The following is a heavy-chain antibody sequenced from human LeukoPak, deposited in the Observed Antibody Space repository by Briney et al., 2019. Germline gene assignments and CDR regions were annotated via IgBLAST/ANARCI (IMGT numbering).Heavy chain of an antibody. CDR3: AIHVSTLDYGDLGYYSDY. D-gene: IGHD4-17*01. V-gene: IGHV4-39*01. J-gene: IGHJ4*02. CDR2: IYYSGST. Sequence: SETLSLTCTVSGGSISSSSYYWGWTRQPPGKGLKWFGSIYYSGSTYYNPSLKSRVSISVHTSKNQFSLKLSSVTAADTAVYYCAIHVSTLDYGDLGYYSDYWGQGTLVTVSS. CDR1: GGSISSSSYY.